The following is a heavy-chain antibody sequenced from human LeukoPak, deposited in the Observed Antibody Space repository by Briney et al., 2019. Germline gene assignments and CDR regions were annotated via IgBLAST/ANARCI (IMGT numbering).Heavy chain of an antibody. Sequence: GGSLRLSCAASGFTFSDYYMSWIRQAPGKGLEWVSYISSSGSTIYYADSVKGRLTISRDNAKNSLYLQMNSLRAEDTAVYYCARHGPYCSSTSCYSFFHYFDYWGQGTLVTVSS. CDR1: GFTFSDYY. V-gene: IGHV3-11*04. D-gene: IGHD2-2*01. J-gene: IGHJ4*02. CDR2: ISSSGSTI. CDR3: ARHGPYCSSTSCYSFFHYFDY.